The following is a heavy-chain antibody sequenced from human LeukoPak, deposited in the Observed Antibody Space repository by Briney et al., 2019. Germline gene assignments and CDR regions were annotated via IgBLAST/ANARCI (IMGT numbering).Heavy chain of an antibody. V-gene: IGHV3-23*01. D-gene: IGHD6-19*01. Sequence: PGESLTLSCAASGFPFSSYAMSWVRQSPGKGLEWVSSIVGSGDNTFYADSLKGRFTISRDSSKNTLYLQMNRLRAEDTAIYYCLKLSSYWFNDYWGQGGMVSVCS. CDR3: LKLSSYWFNDY. CDR2: IVGSGDNT. J-gene: IGHJ4*02. CDR1: GFPFSSYA.